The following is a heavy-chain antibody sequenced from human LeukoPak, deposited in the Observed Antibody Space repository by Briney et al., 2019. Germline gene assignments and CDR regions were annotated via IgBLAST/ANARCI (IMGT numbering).Heavy chain of an antibody. CDR3: ARDSHPDYGGTFSLDAFDI. V-gene: IGHV4-59*01. Sequence: SETLSLTCTVSGGSISSYYWSWIRQPPGKGLEWIGYIYYSGSTNYNPSLKSRVTISVDTSKNQFSLKLSSVTAADTAVYYCARDSHPDYGGTFSLDAFDIWGQGTMVTVSS. CDR2: IYYSGST. CDR1: GGSISSYY. J-gene: IGHJ3*02. D-gene: IGHD4-23*01.